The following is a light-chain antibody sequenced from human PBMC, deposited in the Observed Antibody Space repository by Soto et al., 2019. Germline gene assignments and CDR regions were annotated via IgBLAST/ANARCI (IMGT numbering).Light chain of an antibody. CDR2: DVS. CDR1: SSDVGGYNY. V-gene: IGLV2-14*01. Sequence: QSALPQPDSVSGSPGQSITLSCTGTSSDVGGYNYVSWYQQHPGKAPKLMIYDVSNRPSGVSNRFSGSKSGNTASLTISGIQAEDEADYYCSSYTSSSVVFGGGTQLTVL. CDR3: SSYTSSSVV. J-gene: IGLJ2*01.